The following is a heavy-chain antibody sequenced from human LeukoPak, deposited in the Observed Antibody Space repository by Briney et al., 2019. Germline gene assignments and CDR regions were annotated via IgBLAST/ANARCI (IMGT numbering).Heavy chain of an antibody. D-gene: IGHD3-16*01. CDR2: IYYSGST. V-gene: IGHV4-30-4*01. CDR3: AIKRGQGLDY. J-gene: IGHJ4*02. Sequence: SETLSLTCTVSGASISSDYYSWSWIRQPPGKGLEWIGYIYYSGSTSYNPSLKSRLTISIGTSKNQFSLKLSSVTAADTAVYYCAIKRGQGLDYWGQGTLVTVSS. CDR1: GASISSDYYS.